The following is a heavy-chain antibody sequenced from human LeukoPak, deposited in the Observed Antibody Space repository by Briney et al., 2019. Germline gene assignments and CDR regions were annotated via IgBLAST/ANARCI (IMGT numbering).Heavy chain of an antibody. CDR1: GLTFSSYW. CDR2: INHNGNVN. D-gene: IGHD3-16*01. J-gene: IGHJ6*02. Sequence: GGSLRLSCAASGLTFSSYWMNWARQAPGKGLEWVASINHNGNVNYYVDSVKGRFTISRDNAKNSLYLQMSNLRAEDTAVYFCARGGGLDVWGQGATVTVSS. V-gene: IGHV3-7*03. CDR3: ARGGGLDV.